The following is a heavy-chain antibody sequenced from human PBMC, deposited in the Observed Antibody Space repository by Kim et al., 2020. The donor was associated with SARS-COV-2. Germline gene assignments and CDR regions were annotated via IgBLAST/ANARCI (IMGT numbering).Heavy chain of an antibody. J-gene: IGHJ4*02. Sequence: GGSLRLSCAASGFTVSSNYMSWVRQAPGKGLEWVSVIYSGGSTYYADSVKGRFTISRDNSKNTLYLQMNSLRAEDTAVYYCARGVGIAVAGSYFDYWGQGTLVTVSS. CDR2: IYSGGST. CDR3: ARGVGIAVAGSYFDY. D-gene: IGHD6-19*01. V-gene: IGHV3-53*01. CDR1: GFTVSSNY.